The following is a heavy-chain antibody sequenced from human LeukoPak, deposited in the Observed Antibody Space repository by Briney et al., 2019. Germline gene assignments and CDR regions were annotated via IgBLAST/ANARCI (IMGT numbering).Heavy chain of an antibody. D-gene: IGHD5-24*01. CDR2: IYYSGST. V-gene: IGHV4-59*01. Sequence: KTSETLSLTCTVSGGSISSYYWSWIRQPPGKGLEWIGYIYYSGSTNYNPSLKSRVTISVDTSKNQFSLKLSSVTAADTAVYYCAREGMATTQNDAFDIWGQGTMVTVSS. CDR3: AREGMATTQNDAFDI. J-gene: IGHJ3*02. CDR1: GGSISSYY.